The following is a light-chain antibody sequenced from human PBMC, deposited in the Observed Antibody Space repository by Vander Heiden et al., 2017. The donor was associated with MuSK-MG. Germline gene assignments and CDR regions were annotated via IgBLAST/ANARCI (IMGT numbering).Light chain of an antibody. Sequence: EIVLTQSPATLSLSPGERATLSCRASQSVSSYLDWYQQKPGQAPRLLIYDASNRANGIPDRFSGSGSGTDFTLTSSSREPEDFAVYYGQQRSTLYTFGQGTKLEIK. CDR1: QSVSSY. V-gene: IGKV3-11*01. J-gene: IGKJ2*01. CDR2: DAS. CDR3: QQRSTLYT.